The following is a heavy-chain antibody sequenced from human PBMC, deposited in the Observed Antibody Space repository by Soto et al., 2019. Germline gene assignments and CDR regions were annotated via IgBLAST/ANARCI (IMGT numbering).Heavy chain of an antibody. V-gene: IGHV3-7*03. CDR2: IKQDGSEK. Sequence: GGSLRLSCAVSGFTFSSYWMSWVRQAPGKGLEWVANIKQDGSEKYYVDSVKGRFTISRDNAKNSLYLQMNSLRAEDTAVYYCARDFPLYDSSGYYYVIFDYWGQGTLVTVSS. CDR1: GFTFSSYW. J-gene: IGHJ4*02. D-gene: IGHD3-22*01. CDR3: ARDFPLYDSSGYYYVIFDY.